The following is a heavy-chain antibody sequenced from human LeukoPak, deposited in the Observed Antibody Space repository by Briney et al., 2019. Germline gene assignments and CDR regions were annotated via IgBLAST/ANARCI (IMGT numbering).Heavy chain of an antibody. J-gene: IGHJ4*02. CDR2: ISYDGSNK. CDR1: GFTFSSYA. Sequence: PGGSLRLSCAASGFTFSSYAMHWVRQAPGKGLGWVAVISYDGSNKYYADSVRGRFTISRDNSKNTLYLKMNSLRAEDTAVYYCARDREAYFDYWGQGTLVTVSS. D-gene: IGHD1-26*01. CDR3: ARDREAYFDY. V-gene: IGHV3-30-3*01.